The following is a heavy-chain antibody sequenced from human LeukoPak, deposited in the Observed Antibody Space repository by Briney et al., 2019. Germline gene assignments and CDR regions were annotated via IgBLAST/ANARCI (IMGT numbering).Heavy chain of an antibody. J-gene: IGHJ4*02. CDR2: IYHSGTT. Sequence: PSPTLSLTCAVSGDSINSPNWWSWVPQPPPTRLQLIGEIYHSGTTNYNPSLKSRATISVDKSKNQFSLKLSSVNAADTAVYYCASNGYSNAWVDYWGQGTLVTVSS. CDR1: GDSINSPNW. D-gene: IGHD6-19*01. V-gene: IGHV4-4*02. CDR3: ASNGYSNAWVDY.